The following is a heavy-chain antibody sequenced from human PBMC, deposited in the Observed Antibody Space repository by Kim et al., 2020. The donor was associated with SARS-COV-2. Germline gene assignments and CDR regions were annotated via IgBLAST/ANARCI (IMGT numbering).Heavy chain of an antibody. CDR2: IKQDASEK. J-gene: IGHJ6*02. V-gene: IGHV3-7*01. D-gene: IGHD2-15*01. CDR3: ARDLCSGGRCHDFFGMDV. CDR1: GFTFSSYW. Sequence: GGSLRLSCAASGFTFSSYWMSWVRQAPGKGLEWVANIKQDASEKYYVDSVKGRFTISRDNAKNSLYLQMNSLRAEDSAVFYCARDLCSGGRCHDFFGMDVWGQGTTVTVSS.